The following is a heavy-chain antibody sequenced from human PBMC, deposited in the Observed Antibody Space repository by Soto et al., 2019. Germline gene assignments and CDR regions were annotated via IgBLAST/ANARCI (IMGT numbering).Heavy chain of an antibody. Sequence: SVKVSCKASGGTFSSYAISWVRQAPGQGLEWMGGIIPIFGTANYAQKFQDRVTITRDTSASTAYMELSSLRSEDTAVYYCARDLGGWPDYWGQGTLVTVSS. V-gene: IGHV1-69*05. J-gene: IGHJ4*02. CDR1: GGTFSSYA. CDR2: IIPIFGTA. CDR3: ARDLGGWPDY. D-gene: IGHD6-19*01.